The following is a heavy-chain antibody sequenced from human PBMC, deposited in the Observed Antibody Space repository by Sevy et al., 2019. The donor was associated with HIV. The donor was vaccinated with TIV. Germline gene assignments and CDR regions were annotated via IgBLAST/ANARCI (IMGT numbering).Heavy chain of an antibody. Sequence: GGSLRLSCAASGFTFSSYGMHWVRQAPGKGLEWVAVISYDGSNKYYADSVKGRFTISRDNSKNTLYLQMNSLRAEDTAVYYCAKADPLDLYYFDYWGQGTLVTVSS. D-gene: IGHD3-9*01. CDR2: ISYDGSNK. J-gene: IGHJ4*02. V-gene: IGHV3-30*18. CDR1: GFTFSSYG. CDR3: AKADPLDLYYFDY.